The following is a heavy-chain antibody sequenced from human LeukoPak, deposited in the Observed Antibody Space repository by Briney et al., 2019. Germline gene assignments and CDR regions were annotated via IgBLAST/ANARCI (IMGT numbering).Heavy chain of an antibody. CDR2: IYYSGST. Sequence: SETLSLTCTVSGGSISSYYWSWIRQPPGKGLEWIGYIYYSGSTNYNPSLKSRVTISVDTSKNQFSLKLSSVTAADTAVYYCAKSRGRPYYYYGMDVWGQGTAVTVSS. J-gene: IGHJ6*02. V-gene: IGHV4-59*01. CDR1: GGSISSYY. CDR3: AKSRGRPYYYYGMDV. D-gene: IGHD3-10*01.